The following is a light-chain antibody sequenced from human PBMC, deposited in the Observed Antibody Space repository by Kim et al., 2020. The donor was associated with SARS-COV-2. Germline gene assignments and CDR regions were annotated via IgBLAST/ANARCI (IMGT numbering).Light chain of an antibody. J-gene: IGLJ2*01. CDR3: QAWDSRTVV. CDR1: KLGNKY. V-gene: IGLV3-1*01. Sequence: SYELTQPPSLSVSPGQTASITCSGDKLGNKYVCWYQQKPGQSPVLVMYQDNKRPSGIPERFSGSNSGNTATLTISGTQAMDEADYFCQAWDSRTVVFGGG. CDR2: QDN.